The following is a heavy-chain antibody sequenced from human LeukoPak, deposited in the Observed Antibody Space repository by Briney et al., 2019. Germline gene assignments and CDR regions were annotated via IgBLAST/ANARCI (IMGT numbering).Heavy chain of an antibody. CDR1: GGTFSSYA. V-gene: IGHV1-69*05. Sequence: SVKVSCKASGGTFSSYAISWVRQAPGQGLEWLGGIIPIFGTANYAQKFQGRVTITTDESTSTAYMELRSLRSEDTAVYYCARDRDFGVVVSGFDPWGQGTLVTVSS. J-gene: IGHJ5*02. D-gene: IGHD3-3*01. CDR3: ARDRDFGVVVSGFDP. CDR2: IIPIFGTA.